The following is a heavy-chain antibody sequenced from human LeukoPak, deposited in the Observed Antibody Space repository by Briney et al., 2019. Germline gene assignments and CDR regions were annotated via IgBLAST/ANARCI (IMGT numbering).Heavy chain of an antibody. V-gene: IGHV4-31*11. J-gene: IGHJ4*02. Sequence: PSETLSLTCAVYGGSFSGYYWSWIRQHPGKGLEWIGYIYYSGSTYYNPSLKSRVTISVDTSKNQFSLKLSSVTAADTAVYYCARAQEDYGDYVGYFDYWGQGTLVTVSS. CDR3: ARAQEDYGDYVGYFDY. CDR2: IYYSGST. CDR1: GGSFSGYY. D-gene: IGHD4-17*01.